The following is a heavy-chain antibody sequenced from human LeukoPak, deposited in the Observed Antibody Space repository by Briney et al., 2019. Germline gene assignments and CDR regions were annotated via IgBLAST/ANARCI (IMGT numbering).Heavy chain of an antibody. CDR3: ARESGLAVAGTRLLYYFDY. CDR2: IYYSGST. V-gene: IGHV4-39*07. J-gene: IGHJ4*02. Sequence: SETLSLTCTVSGGSISSSSYYWGWIRQPPGKGLEWIGSIYYSGSTYYNPSLKSRVTVSVDTSKNQFSLKLSSVTAADTAVYYCARESGLAVAGTRLLYYFDYWGQGTLVTVSS. D-gene: IGHD6-19*01. CDR1: GGSISSSSYY.